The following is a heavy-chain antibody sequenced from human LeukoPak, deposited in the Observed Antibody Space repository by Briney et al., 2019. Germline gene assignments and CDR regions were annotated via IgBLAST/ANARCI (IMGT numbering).Heavy chain of an antibody. D-gene: IGHD3-10*01. J-gene: IGHJ6*02. Sequence: SETLSLTCTVSGGSISSGSYYWSWIRQPAGQELEWIGRIYTSGSTNYNPSLKSRVTISVDTSKNQFSLKLSSVTAADTAVYYCARESVLLWFGEFPGGMDVWGQGTTVTVSS. CDR1: GGSISSGSYY. V-gene: IGHV4-61*02. CDR2: IYTSGST. CDR3: ARESVLLWFGEFPGGMDV.